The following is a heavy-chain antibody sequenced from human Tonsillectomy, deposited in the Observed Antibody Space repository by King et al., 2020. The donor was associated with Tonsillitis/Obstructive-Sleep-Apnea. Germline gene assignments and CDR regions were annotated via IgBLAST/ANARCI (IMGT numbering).Heavy chain of an antibody. D-gene: IGHD2-8*01. Sequence: QLVQSGGGVVQPGRSLRLSCAASGFSFSSYGMHWVRQAPGKGLEWVVVIWYDGSNKYYADSVKGRFIISRDNSKNTLYLQMNSLRAEDTAVYYCARDWVALDGSLMWGQGTLVTVSS. CDR2: IWYDGSNK. CDR3: ARDWVALDGSLM. J-gene: IGHJ4*02. V-gene: IGHV3-33*01. CDR1: GFSFSSYG.